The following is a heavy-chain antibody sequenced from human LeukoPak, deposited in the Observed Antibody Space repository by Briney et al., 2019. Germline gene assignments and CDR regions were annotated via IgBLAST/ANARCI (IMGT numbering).Heavy chain of an antibody. CDR2: IYYSGST. CDR1: GGSVSSDSYY. D-gene: IGHD3-3*01. CDR3: ARDLTHYDFWSGYYPHYYYYGMDV. Sequence: SETLSLTCTVSGGSVSSDSYYWSWIRQPPGKGLEWIGYIYYSGSTNYNPSLKSRVTVSVDTSKNQFSLKLSSVTAADTAVYYCARDLTHYDFWSGYYPHYYYYGMDVWGQGTTVTASS. J-gene: IGHJ6*02. V-gene: IGHV4-61*01.